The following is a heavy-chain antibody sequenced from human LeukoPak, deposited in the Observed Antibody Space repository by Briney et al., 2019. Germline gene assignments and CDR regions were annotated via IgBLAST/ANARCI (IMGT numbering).Heavy chain of an antibody. CDR2: MNPNSGNT. V-gene: IGHV1-8*01. CDR1: GYTLTSYD. J-gene: IGHJ4*02. CDR3: ARDLGIAAGTCLH. Sequence: ASVKVSCKASGYTLTSYDINWVRQATGQGLEWMGWMNPNSGNTGYAQKLQGRVTMTTDTSTSTAYMELRSLRSDDTAVYYCARDLGIAAGTCLHWGQGTLVTVSS. D-gene: IGHD6-13*01.